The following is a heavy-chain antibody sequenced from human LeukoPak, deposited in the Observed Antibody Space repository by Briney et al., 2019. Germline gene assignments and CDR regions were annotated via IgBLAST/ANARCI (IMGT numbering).Heavy chain of an antibody. D-gene: IGHD4-17*01. J-gene: IGHJ4*02. CDR1: GYTFTSYG. CDR3: ARGLTTGEPGDY. Sequence: ASVKVSCKASGYTFTSYGISWVRQAPGQGLEWMGWVSAYNGNTNYAQKLQGRVTMTTDTSTSTAYMELRGLRSDDTAVYYCARGLTTGEPGDYWGQGTLVTVSS. CDR2: VSAYNGNT. V-gene: IGHV1-18*01.